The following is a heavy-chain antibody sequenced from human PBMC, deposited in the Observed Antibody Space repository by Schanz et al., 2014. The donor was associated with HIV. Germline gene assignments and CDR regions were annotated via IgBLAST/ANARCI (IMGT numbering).Heavy chain of an antibody. Sequence: VQLVESGGGVVQPGRSLRLSCAASGFTFSSYDMHWVRQAPGKGLEWVSGISWNSGSIGYADTVKGRFTISRDNAKTSLYLHMNSLRAEATALYYCAKAILPSWRYSYESSGLTAGAFDIWGHGTMVTVSS. CDR1: GFTFSSYD. J-gene: IGHJ3*02. CDR3: AKAILPSWRYSYESSGLTAGAFDI. V-gene: IGHV3-9*01. CDR2: ISWNSGSI. D-gene: IGHD3-22*01.